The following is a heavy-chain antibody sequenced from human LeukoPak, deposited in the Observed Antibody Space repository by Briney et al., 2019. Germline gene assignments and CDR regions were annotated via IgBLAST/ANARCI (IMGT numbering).Heavy chain of an antibody. Sequence: ASVKVSCKASGYTFTSYDINWVRQATGQGLEWMGWMNPNSGNTGYAQKFQGRATMTRNTSISTAYMELSSLRSEDTAVYYCASRTVAARDAFDIWGQGTMVTVSS. J-gene: IGHJ3*02. CDR3: ASRTVAARDAFDI. CDR1: GYTFTSYD. CDR2: MNPNSGNT. D-gene: IGHD4-23*01. V-gene: IGHV1-8*01.